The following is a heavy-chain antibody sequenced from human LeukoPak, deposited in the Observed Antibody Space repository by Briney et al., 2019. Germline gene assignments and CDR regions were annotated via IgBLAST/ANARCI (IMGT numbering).Heavy chain of an antibody. CDR2: ISIGDGRT. Sequence: GASVKVSCKTSGYTFNSFGITWVRQAPGQGLEWMGWISIGDGRTHYGRKFQDRVSMTREMSSNTAFLELSSLRSDDTAFYFCSRSYYSSSWYYFDHWGQGTLVTVSS. V-gene: IGHV1-18*01. J-gene: IGHJ4*02. CDR1: GYTFNSFG. CDR3: SRSYYSSSWYYFDH. D-gene: IGHD2-15*01.